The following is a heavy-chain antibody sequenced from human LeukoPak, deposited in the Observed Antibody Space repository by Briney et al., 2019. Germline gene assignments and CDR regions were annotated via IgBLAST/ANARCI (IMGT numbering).Heavy chain of an antibody. J-gene: IGHJ3*02. V-gene: IGHV2-70*04. CDR3: ARMYRRSGSHRDAFDI. D-gene: IGHD1-26*01. CDR1: GFSLSSSGMG. Sequence: SGPALVEPTQTLTLTCTFSGFSLSSSGMGVTWIRQPPAKALEWLARIDWDNAKFHTTSLTTRLTLSKDTSKNPVVPTMTNMDPVDTATYYCARMYRRSGSHRDAFDIWGRGTMVTVSS. CDR2: IDWDNAK.